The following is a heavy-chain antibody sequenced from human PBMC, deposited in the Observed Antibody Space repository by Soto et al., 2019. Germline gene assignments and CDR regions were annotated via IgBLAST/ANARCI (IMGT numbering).Heavy chain of an antibody. J-gene: IGHJ4*01. CDR1: GYSIGSGSY. V-gene: IGHV4-38-2*02. CDR3: ARVHVMVVAGSTFDY. D-gene: IGHD6-19*01. Sequence: SETLSLTCTVSGYSIGSGSYWAWIRQPPGKGPEWIASIYHGGTTFYNPSLKSRITISVDTSNNQFSLKLTSVTAADTAVYYCARVHVMVVAGSTFDYWGHGTLVTAPQ. CDR2: IYHGGTT.